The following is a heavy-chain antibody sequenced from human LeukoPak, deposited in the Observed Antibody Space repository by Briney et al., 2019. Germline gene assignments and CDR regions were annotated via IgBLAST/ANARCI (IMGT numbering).Heavy chain of an antibody. J-gene: IGHJ4*02. CDR1: GDSVSSNSAA. V-gene: IGHV6-1*01. CDR3: ARAGIAVAGRGGY. Sequence: RSQTLSLTCAISGDSVSSNSAAWNWIRQSASRGLEWLGRTYYRSKWYNDYAVSVKSRITINPDTSKNQFSLQLNSVTPEDTAVYYCARAGIAVAGRGGYWGQGTLVTVSS. CDR2: TYYRSKWYN. D-gene: IGHD6-19*01.